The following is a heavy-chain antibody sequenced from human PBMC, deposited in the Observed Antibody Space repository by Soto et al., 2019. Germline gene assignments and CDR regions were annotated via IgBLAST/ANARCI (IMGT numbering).Heavy chain of an antibody. D-gene: IGHD2-2*01. CDR1: GFTFGSYW. CDR2: IKPDGSAT. J-gene: IGHJ4*02. V-gene: IGHV3-7*04. CDR3: ARVGIVVVPAAIDY. Sequence: HPGGSLRLSCAVSGFTFGSYWMNWVRLIPGKGLEWVAYIKPDGSATYYVDSVKGRFTISRDNAKNSLYLQMNSLRVEDTSVYYCARVGIVVVPAAIDYWGQGTLVTVSS.